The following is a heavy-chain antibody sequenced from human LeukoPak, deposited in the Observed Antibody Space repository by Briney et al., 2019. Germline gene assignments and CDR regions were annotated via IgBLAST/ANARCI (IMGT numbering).Heavy chain of an antibody. CDR3: AREDNWNYFPFDL. Sequence: PSETLSLTCTVSGGSISSYYWSWLRQPPGKALEWLGYIYFTGSTNYSPPLKSRVTISVDTSKNQFSLKLSSVTAADTAVYYCAREDNWNYFPFDLWGQGTLVTVSS. CDR1: GGSISSYY. V-gene: IGHV4-59*01. J-gene: IGHJ5*02. D-gene: IGHD1-7*01. CDR2: IYFTGST.